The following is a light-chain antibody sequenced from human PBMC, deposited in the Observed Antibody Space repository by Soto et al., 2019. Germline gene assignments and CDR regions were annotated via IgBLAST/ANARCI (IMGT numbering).Light chain of an antibody. V-gene: IGLV2-14*03. J-gene: IGLJ1*01. CDR2: DVT. Sequence: QLVLTQPASVSGSPGQWTTISCTGTSSDVGGYNYVSWYQHHPGKAPKLMIYDVTNRPSGVPNRFSGSKSGNTASLTISGLQTEDEADYYCSSYTSSNTYVFGTGTKLTVL. CDR1: SSDVGGYNY. CDR3: SSYTSSNTYV.